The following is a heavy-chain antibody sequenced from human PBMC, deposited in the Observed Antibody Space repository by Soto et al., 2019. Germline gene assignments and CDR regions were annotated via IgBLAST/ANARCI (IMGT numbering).Heavy chain of an antibody. D-gene: IGHD3-10*01. CDR1: GGSMTSTSYS. J-gene: IGHJ4*02. V-gene: IGHV4-39*01. CDR2: IYYSGST. CDR3: AITWDYYGSGSYHPPFDY. Sequence: PSEGLYLTCTVSGGSMTSTSYSWAWIRQPPGKGLEWIGSIYYSGSTYYNPSLKSRVTIPVDTSKNQFSLQLSPVTAADTAVYYCAITWDYYGSGSYHPPFDYWGQGILVTVSS.